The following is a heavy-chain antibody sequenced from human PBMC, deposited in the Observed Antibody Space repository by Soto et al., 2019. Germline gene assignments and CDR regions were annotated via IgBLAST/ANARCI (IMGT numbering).Heavy chain of an antibody. Sequence: QVQLVESGGGVVQPGRSLRLSCAASGFSFSSYAMHWVRQAPGKGLEWVAVISYDGSNKYYADSVKGRFTISRDNSKNTLYLQMNSLRAEDTAVYYCARGAGPQDIAPNDYRGQGTLVTVSS. J-gene: IGHJ4*02. V-gene: IGHV3-30-3*01. CDR3: ARGAGPQDIAPNDY. CDR2: ISYDGSNK. CDR1: GFSFSSYA. D-gene: IGHD2-15*01.